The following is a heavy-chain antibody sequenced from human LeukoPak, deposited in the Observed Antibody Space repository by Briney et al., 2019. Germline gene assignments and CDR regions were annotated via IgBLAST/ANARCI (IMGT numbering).Heavy chain of an antibody. CDR2: IYSGGDT. Sequence: PGGSLRLSCEVSGFTVNTHYMNWVRQSPGKGPEWVSIIYSGGDTFHADFVKGRFTISRDSSKNTLFLEMNRLGAEDTAVYYCVGGRNSGLGEFWGQGTLVSVSS. J-gene: IGHJ4*02. CDR1: GFTVNTHY. CDR3: VGGRNSGLGEF. D-gene: IGHD3/OR15-3a*01. V-gene: IGHV3-53*01.